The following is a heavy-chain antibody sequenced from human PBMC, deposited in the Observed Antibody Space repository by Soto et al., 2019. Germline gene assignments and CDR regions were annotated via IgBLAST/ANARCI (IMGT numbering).Heavy chain of an antibody. Sequence: QVQLVQSGAEVKKPGASVTVSCKTSGYPLTGFYIHWVRQAPGQGLEWMAWINPHTGDTNTALKFQGSVTMTRDTSINTAFMELTRLSSADTAVYYCAREGGAAPGARREWYLDLWGRGPLVSVSS. CDR2: INPHTGDT. CDR3: AREGGAAPGARREWYLDL. CDR1: GYPLTGFY. D-gene: IGHD6-25*01. J-gene: IGHJ2*01. V-gene: IGHV1-2*02.